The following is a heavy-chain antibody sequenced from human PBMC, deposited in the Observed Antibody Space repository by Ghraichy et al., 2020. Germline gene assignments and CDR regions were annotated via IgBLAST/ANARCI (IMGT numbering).Heavy chain of an antibody. Sequence: GGSLRLSCEASGFTFSSHGMHWVRQAPCKGLEWVAVISFDGSSKYYGDSVRDRFSISRDNSKNTLYLQMNSLRAEDTAVYYCVKDLKTQWLHVFGMDVWGQGTAVTVSS. V-gene: IGHV3-30*18. CDR2: ISFDGSSK. CDR1: GFTFSSHG. CDR3: VKDLKTQWLHVFGMDV. J-gene: IGHJ6*02. D-gene: IGHD3-22*01.